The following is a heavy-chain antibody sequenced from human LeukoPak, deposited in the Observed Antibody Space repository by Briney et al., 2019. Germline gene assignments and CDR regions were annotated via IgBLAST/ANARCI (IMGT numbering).Heavy chain of an antibody. Sequence: GGSLRHSCAASGFTFSSYDMSWVRQAPGKGLEWVSAVSGSGGSTYYADSVKGRFTISRDNSKNTVYLQMNSLRAEDTAVYYCAKDGSSGTYFDYWGQGTLVTVSS. V-gene: IGHV3-23*01. D-gene: IGHD1-26*01. CDR3: AKDGSSGTYFDY. J-gene: IGHJ4*02. CDR2: VSGSGGST. CDR1: GFTFSSYD.